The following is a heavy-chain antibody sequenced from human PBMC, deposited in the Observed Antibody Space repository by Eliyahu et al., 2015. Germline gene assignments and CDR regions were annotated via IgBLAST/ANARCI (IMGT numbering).Heavy chain of an antibody. CDR3: ARHTYYYDSSGYSFHFDY. CDR2: IYXSGST. J-gene: IGHJ4*02. CDR1: GXXISXTSXY. V-gene: IGHV4-39*01. Sequence: QLQLQESGPGLVKPSETLSLTCTVSGXXISXTSXYWXWIRQPPGXGLEWIGGIYXSGSTYYNQSLKSRVTISVDTSENQFSLKLSSVTAADTAVYYCARHTYYYDSSGYSFHFDYWGQGTLVTVSS. D-gene: IGHD3-22*01.